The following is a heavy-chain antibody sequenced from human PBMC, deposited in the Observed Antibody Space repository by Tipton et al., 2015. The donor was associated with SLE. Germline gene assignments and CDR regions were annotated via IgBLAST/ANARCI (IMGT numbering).Heavy chain of an antibody. V-gene: IGHV3-21*01. D-gene: IGHD3-3*01. J-gene: IGHJ3*02. CDR3: ARGNTIFGVADDVFDI. CDR2: ISSSSSYI. CDR1: GFSFSTYG. Sequence: SLRLSCAASGFSFSTYGMHWVRQAPGKGLEWVSSISSSSSYIYYADSVKGRFTISRDNAKNSLYLQMNSLRAEDTAVYYCARGNTIFGVADDVFDIWGQGTMVTVSS.